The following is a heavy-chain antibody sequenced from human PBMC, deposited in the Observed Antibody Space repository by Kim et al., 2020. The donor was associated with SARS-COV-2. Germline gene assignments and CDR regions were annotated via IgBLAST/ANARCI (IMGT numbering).Heavy chain of an antibody. J-gene: IGHJ4*02. CDR1: GDSISRSSNY. CDR3: ARLVSENWAVEY. D-gene: IGHD7-27*01. CDR2: INYSGNT. Sequence: SETLSLTCTVSGDSISRSSNYWGWIRQPPGKGLEWIGSINYSGNTYYNPSLKSRVTISVDTSKNQFSLKMRSVTAADTAVYYCARLVSENWAVEYWGQGTLVTGPS. V-gene: IGHV4-39*01.